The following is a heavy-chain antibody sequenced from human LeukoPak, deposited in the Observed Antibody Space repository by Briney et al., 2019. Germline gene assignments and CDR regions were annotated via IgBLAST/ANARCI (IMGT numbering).Heavy chain of an antibody. CDR3: ARPYCSSKTCSRWFDP. D-gene: IGHD2-2*01. CDR1: GYTFNSYD. CDR2: ANPKSGNS. V-gene: IGHV1-8*01. Sequence: ASVEVSCKASGYTFNSYDIHWVRQAAGQGLEWMGWANPKSGNSGYERKFQGRVTITMNTSISTAYLGLNSLTSEDTAVYYCARPYCSSKTCSRWFDPWGQGTLVTVSA. J-gene: IGHJ5*02.